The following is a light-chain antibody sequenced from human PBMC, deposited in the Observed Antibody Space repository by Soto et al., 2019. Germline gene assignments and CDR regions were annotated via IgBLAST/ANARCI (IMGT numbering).Light chain of an antibody. CDR2: MVS. CDR3: TSPTPGSLYV. Sequence: QSVLSQPASVSLSPGQSITISCTGTSSDVGNYNYVSWYQQYPGRVPKLLIYMVSNRPSGVSNRFSGSESGNTASLTISGLQAEDEADYFCTSPTPGSLYVFGTGTKVTVL. J-gene: IGLJ1*01. CDR1: SSDVGNYNY. V-gene: IGLV2-14*01.